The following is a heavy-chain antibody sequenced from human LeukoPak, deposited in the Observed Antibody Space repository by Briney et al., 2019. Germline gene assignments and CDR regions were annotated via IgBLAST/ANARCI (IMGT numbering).Heavy chain of an antibody. CDR3: ARPDYDSSGCYFSYYYGMDV. D-gene: IGHD3-22*01. CDR2: IIPIFGTA. V-gene: IGHV1-69*13. CDR1: GGTFSSYA. J-gene: IGHJ6*02. Sequence: SVKVSCKASGGTFSSYAISWVRQAPGQGLEWMGGIIPIFGTANYAQKFQGRVTITADESTSTAYMELSSLRSEDTAVYYCARPDYDSSGCYFSYYYGMDVWGQGTTVTVS.